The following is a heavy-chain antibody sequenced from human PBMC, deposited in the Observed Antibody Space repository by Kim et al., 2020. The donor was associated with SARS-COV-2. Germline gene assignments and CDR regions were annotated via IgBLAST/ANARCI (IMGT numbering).Heavy chain of an antibody. V-gene: IGHV6-1*01. Sequence: SQTLSLTCAISGDSVSSNSAAWNWIRQSPSRGLEWLGRTYYRSRWGTDYAESLKSRITISADTSKNQLFLQLRSVIPEDTAVYYCVRDLSSGCDYWGQGTLVTVFS. CDR3: VRDLSSGCDY. J-gene: IGHJ4*02. CDR2: TYYRSRWGT. CDR1: GDSVSSNSAA. D-gene: IGHD6-19*01.